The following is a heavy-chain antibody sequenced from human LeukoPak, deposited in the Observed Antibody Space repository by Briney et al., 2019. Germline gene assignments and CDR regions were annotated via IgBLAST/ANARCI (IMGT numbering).Heavy chain of an antibody. CDR1: GFTFCTYW. CDR3: ASGGDAFDV. Sequence: PGGSLRLSCAASGFTFCTYWMHWVPQAPGPGLVWVTRINTDGSTTTNADSVKGRFTISRDNAKHTLYLQMNSLRAEDTAVYYCASGGDAFDVWGRGTMVTVSS. J-gene: IGHJ3*01. CDR2: INTDGSTT. V-gene: IGHV3-74*01.